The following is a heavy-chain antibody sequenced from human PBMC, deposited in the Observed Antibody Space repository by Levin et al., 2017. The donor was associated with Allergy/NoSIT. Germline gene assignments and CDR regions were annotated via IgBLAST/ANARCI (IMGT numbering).Heavy chain of an antibody. CDR1: GFTFSNYA. V-gene: IGHV3-64D*06. CDR3: VNWWGGGDYSYYYIDV. J-gene: IGHJ6*03. Sequence: GESLKISCSASGFTFSNYAMHWVRQAPGKALEYVSAISENGDKTFYADAVKGRFTISRDNSKNTLNLQMSSLRVEDTAVYYCVNWWGGGDYSYYYIDVWDKGTTVTVSS. CDR2: ISENGDKT. D-gene: IGHD2-8*02.